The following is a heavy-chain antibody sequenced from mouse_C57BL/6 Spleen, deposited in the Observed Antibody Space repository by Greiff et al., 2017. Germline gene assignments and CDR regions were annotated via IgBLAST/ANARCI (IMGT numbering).Heavy chain of an antibody. D-gene: IGHD1-1*01. J-gene: IGHJ4*01. V-gene: IGHV5-17*01. Sequence: DVMLVESGGGLVKPGGSLKLSCAASGFTFSDYGMHWVRQAPEKGLEWVAYISSGSSTIYYADTVKGRFTISRDNAKNTLFLQMTSLRSEDTAMYYCARPAGSPYAMDYWGQGTSVTVSS. CDR1: GFTFSDYG. CDR2: ISSGSSTI. CDR3: ARPAGSPYAMDY.